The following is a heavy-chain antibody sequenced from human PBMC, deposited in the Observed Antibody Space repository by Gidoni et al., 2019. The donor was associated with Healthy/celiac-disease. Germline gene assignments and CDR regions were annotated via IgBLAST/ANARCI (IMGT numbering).Heavy chain of an antibody. V-gene: IGHV4-61*01. CDR3: AREVLTMVRGAYYYYGMDV. D-gene: IGHD3-10*01. Sequence: QVQLQESGPGLVKPSETLSLTCTVSGGSVSSGSYYWSWIRQPPGKGLEWIGYIYYSGSTNYNPSLKSRVTISVDTSKNQFSLKLSSVTAADTAVYYCAREVLTMVRGAYYYYGMDVWGQGTTVTVSS. J-gene: IGHJ6*02. CDR1: GGSVSSGSYY. CDR2: IYYSGST.